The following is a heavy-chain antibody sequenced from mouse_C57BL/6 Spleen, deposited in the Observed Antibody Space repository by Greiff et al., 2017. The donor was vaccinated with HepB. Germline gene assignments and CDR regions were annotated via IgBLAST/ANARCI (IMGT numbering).Heavy chain of an antibody. CDR1: GFTFSSYA. Sequence: EVQGVESGGGLVKPGGSLKLSCAASGFTFSSYAMSWVRQTPEKRLEWVATISDGGSYTYYPDNVKGRVTISRDNAKNNLYLQMSHLKSEDTAMYYCEKFQEITTVVDPGFAYWGQGTLVPVSA. CDR3: EKFQEITTVVDPGFAY. J-gene: IGHJ3*01. V-gene: IGHV5-4*01. CDR2: ISDGGSYT. D-gene: IGHD1-1*01.